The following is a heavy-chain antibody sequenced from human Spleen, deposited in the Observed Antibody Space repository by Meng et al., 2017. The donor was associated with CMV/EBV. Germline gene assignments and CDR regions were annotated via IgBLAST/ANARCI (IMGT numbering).Heavy chain of an antibody. CDR1: GGSFSDYC. J-gene: IGHJ5*02. V-gene: IGHV4-34*01. CDR3: ARGYSSSWYNWFDP. Sequence: AVYGGSFSDYCWSWIRQPPGKGLEWIGEINHSGSTNYNPSLKSRVTISVDTSKNQFSLNLSSVTAADTAVYYCARGYSSSWYNWFDPWGQGTLVTVSS. D-gene: IGHD6-13*01. CDR2: INHSGST.